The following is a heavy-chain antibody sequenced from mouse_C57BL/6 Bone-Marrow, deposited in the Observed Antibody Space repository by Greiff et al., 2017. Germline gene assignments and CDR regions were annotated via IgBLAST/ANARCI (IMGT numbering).Heavy chain of an antibody. J-gene: IGHJ3*01. CDR3: AREPPHYYGSSYWFAY. V-gene: IGHV1-69*01. D-gene: IGHD1-1*01. CDR2: IDPSDSYT. Sequence: VQLQQPGAELVMPGASVKLSCKASGYTFTSYWMHWVKQRPGQGLEWIGEIDPSDSYTNYNQKFKGKSTLTVDKSSSTAYIQLSSLTSEDSAVYYCAREPPHYYGSSYWFAYWGQGTLVTVSA. CDR1: GYTFTSYW.